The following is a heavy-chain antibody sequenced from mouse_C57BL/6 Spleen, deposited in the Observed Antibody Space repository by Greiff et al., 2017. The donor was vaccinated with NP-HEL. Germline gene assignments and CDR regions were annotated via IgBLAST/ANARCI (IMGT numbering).Heavy chain of an antibody. CDR2: IDPSDSYT. CDR3: ARGDGNYLYYFDY. Sequence: QVQLQQPGAELVMPGASVKLSCKASGYTFTSYWMHWVKQRPGQGLEWIGEIDPSDSYTNYNQKFNGKSKLTVDKSSSTAYMQLSSLTSEDSAVYYCARGDGNYLYYFDYWGQGTTLTVSS. J-gene: IGHJ2*01. CDR1: GYTFTSYW. D-gene: IGHD2-1*01. V-gene: IGHV1-69*01.